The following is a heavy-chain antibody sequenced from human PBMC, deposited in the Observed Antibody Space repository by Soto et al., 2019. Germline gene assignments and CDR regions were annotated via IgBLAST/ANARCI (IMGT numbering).Heavy chain of an antibody. V-gene: IGHV1-8*01. Sequence: ASVKVSCKASGYTFTSYDINLVRQATGQGLECMGWMNPNSGNTGYAQKFQGRVTMTRNTSISTAYMELSSLRSEDTAVYYCARGSGGYSSGWYYYYYGMDVWGQGTTVTVSS. CDR2: MNPNSGNT. D-gene: IGHD6-19*01. J-gene: IGHJ6*02. CDR3: ARGSGGYSSGWYYYYYGMDV. CDR1: GYTFTSYD.